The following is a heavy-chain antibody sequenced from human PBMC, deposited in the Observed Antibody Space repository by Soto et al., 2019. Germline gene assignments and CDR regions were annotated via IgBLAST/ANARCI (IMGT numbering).Heavy chain of an antibody. CDR2: IYHSGYT. V-gene: IGHV4-31*03. J-gene: IGHJ6*02. D-gene: IGHD1-26*01. CDR1: GGSISSGGYY. CDR3: AKWEGLGSDYYYYAMDV. Sequence: SETLSLTCTVSGGSISSGGYYWTWIRQHPGKGLEWIAYIYHSGYTFYNPSLKSRVTMSVETSKNQFSLKLRSVTAADTAVYYCAKWEGLGSDYYYYAMDVWGQGTTVTVSS.